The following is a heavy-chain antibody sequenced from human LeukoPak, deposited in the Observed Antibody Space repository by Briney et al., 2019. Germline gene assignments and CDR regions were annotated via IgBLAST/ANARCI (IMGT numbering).Heavy chain of an antibody. CDR1: GYTFTGYY. CDR3: ARDSAPIDYYDSSGYYSDAFDI. CDR2: INPNSGGT. Sequence: ASVKVSCKASGYTFTGYYMHWVRQAPGQGLEWMGWINPNSGGTNYAQKFQGRVTMTRDTSISTAYMELSRLRFDDTAVYYCARDSAPIDYYDSSGYYSDAFDIWGQGTMVTVSS. J-gene: IGHJ3*02. V-gene: IGHV1-2*02. D-gene: IGHD3-22*01.